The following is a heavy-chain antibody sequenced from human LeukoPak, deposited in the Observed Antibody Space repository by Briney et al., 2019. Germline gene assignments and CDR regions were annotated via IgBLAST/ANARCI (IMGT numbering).Heavy chain of an antibody. CDR3: ARGGDSSGYEGRFDP. CDR2: IYHSGST. CDR1: GGSISSSNW. Sequence: PLETLSLTCAVSGGSISSSNWWSWVRQPPGKGLGWIGEIYHSGSTNYNPSLKSRVTISVDKSKNQFSLKLSSVTAADTAVYYCARGGDSSGYEGRFDPWGQGTLVTVSS. V-gene: IGHV4-4*02. J-gene: IGHJ5*02. D-gene: IGHD3-22*01.